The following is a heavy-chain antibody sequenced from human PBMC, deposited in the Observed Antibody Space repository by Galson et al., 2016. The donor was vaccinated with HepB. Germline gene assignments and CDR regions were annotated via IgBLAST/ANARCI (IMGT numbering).Heavy chain of an antibody. J-gene: IGHJ4*02. CDR1: GFSFSDHY. V-gene: IGHV3-72*01. CDR3: ARMANGADSD. D-gene: IGHD2-8*01. CDR2: IRNKRNNYIT. Sequence: SGFSFSDHYMDWVRQAPGKGLEWVGRIRNKRNNYITEYAASVIGRFTISRDDSRNSVDLQMNTLKTEDTAVYYCARMANGADSDWGQGTLVTVSS.